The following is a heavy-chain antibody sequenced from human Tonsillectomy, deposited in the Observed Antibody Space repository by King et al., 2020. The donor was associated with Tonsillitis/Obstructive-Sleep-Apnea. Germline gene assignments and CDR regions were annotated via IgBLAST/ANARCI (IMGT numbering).Heavy chain of an antibody. V-gene: IGHV3-30*04. Sequence: VQLVESGGGVVQPGRSLRLSCAASGFTFSSYAMHWVRQAPGKGLEWVAVISYDGINKYYADSVKGRFTISGNNSKNTLYLQMNSLRAEDTAVYYCARPREKYYYYMDVWGKGTTVTVSS. J-gene: IGHJ6*03. CDR1: GFTFSSYA. CDR2: ISYDGINK. CDR3: ARPREKYYYYMDV.